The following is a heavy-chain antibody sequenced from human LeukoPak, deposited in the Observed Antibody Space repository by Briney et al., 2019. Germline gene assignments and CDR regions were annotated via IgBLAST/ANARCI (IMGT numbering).Heavy chain of an antibody. J-gene: IGHJ4*02. CDR1: GGSISSYY. Sequence: SETLSLTCTVSGGSISSYYWSWIRQPPGKGLEWIGYIYYSGSTNYNPSLKSRVTISVDTSKNQFSLKLSSVTAADTAVYYCARGDFWSGYYLFDYWGQGTLATVSS. CDR3: ARGDFWSGYYLFDY. D-gene: IGHD3-3*01. CDR2: IYYSGST. V-gene: IGHV4-59*01.